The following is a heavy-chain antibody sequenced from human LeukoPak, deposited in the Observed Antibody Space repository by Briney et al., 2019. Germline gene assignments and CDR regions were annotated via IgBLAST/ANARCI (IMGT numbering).Heavy chain of an antibody. Sequence: GGSLRLSCAASGFTVSSNYMSWVRQAPGKGLEWVSVIYSGGSTYYADSVKGRFTISRDNSKNTLYLQMNSLRAKDTAVYYCARDSPRSSSWYNYYGMDVWGQGTTVTVSS. V-gene: IGHV3-53*01. D-gene: IGHD6-13*01. CDR3: ARDSPRSSSWYNYYGMDV. J-gene: IGHJ6*02. CDR2: IYSGGST. CDR1: GFTVSSNY.